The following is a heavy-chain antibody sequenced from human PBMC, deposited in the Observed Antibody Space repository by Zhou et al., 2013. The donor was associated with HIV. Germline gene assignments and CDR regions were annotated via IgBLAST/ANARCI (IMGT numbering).Heavy chain of an antibody. V-gene: IGHV1-69*05. Sequence: QVKLVQSGAAVKKPGSSLKVSCKASGGTFNKFAINWVRQAPGQGLEWLGGIIPMYGTPNYAQKFQGRITLTTDESTTTANMELSSLRSDDTAVYYCAIVLPADPYYYYYYMDVVGPRDHGLRLL. J-gene: IGHJ6*03. CDR1: GGTFNKFA. CDR2: IIPMYGTP. D-gene: IGHD3-10*01. CDR3: AIVLPADPYYYYYYMDV.